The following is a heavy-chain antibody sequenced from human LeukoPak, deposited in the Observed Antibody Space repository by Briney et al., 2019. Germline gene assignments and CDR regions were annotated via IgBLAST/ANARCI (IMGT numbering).Heavy chain of an antibody. D-gene: IGHD3-3*01. CDR2: INHSGST. J-gene: IGHJ4*02. Sequence: PSETLSLTCAVYGVSFSGYYWSWIRQPPGKGLEWIGEINHSGSTNYNPSLKSRVTISVDTSKNQFSLKLSSVTAADTAVYYCARGQSTYYDFWTANLYFDYWGQGTLVTVSS. CDR1: GVSFSGYY. V-gene: IGHV4-34*01. CDR3: ARGQSTYYDFWTANLYFDY.